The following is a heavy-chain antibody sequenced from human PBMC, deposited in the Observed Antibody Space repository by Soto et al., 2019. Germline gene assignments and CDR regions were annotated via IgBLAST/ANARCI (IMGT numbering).Heavy chain of an antibody. CDR1: GGSISSYF. V-gene: IGHV4-59*01. Sequence: QVQLQESGPRLVKPSETLSLTCTVSGGSISSYFWAWIRQPAGKGLEWIGQISYSGSSQFTTSPSSGLTISADTSKNQFSLRLTSVTAADTAVYYCARVREGVDYWGQGTLVTVSS. J-gene: IGHJ4*02. D-gene: IGHD1-26*01. CDR3: ARVREGVDY. CDR2: ISYSGSS.